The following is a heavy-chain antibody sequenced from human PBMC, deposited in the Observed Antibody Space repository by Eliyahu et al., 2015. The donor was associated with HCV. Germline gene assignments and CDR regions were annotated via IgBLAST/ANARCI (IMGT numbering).Heavy chain of an antibody. J-gene: IGHJ5*02. CDR3: ARVTYGDYKSFDP. Sequence: QVQLEQSGAEVKKPGASVKVSCKTSGYTFTSNYIHWVRQAPGQGLEWMGIINPSGGSTSYAQKFQGRVTMTRDTSTSTAYMELSSLRSEDTAVYYCARVTYGDYKSFDPWGQGTLVTVSS. V-gene: IGHV1-46*01. CDR1: GYTFTSNY. CDR2: INPSGGST. D-gene: IGHD4-17*01.